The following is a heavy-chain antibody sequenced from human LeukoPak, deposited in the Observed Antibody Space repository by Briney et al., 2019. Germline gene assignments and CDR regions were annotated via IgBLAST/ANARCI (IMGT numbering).Heavy chain of an antibody. CDR2: IYYSGST. CDR3: VRQPWYSSGWGYGMDV. Sequence: SETLSLTCTVSGGSISSYYWSWIRQPPGKGLEWIGSIYYSGSTNYNPSPKSRVTISVDTSKIQFYLKLRAVTAANTGVYYGVRQPWYSSGWGYGMDVWGQGTTVTVP. D-gene: IGHD6-19*01. CDR1: GGSISSYY. V-gene: IGHV4-59*08. J-gene: IGHJ6*02.